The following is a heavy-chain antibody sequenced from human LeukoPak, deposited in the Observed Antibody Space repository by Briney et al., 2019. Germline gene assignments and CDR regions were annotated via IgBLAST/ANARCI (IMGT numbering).Heavy chain of an antibody. D-gene: IGHD3-22*01. V-gene: IGHV4-39*07. CDR3: ARDRDHSSGFSDY. CDR2: IFYSGST. CDR1: GGSFSSSSYS. Sequence: SETVSLACSVSGGSFSSSSYSWGWIRQPPGKGLEWIGSIFYSGSTYYNPSLKSRVTMSVDTSKNQFSLKLTSVTAADTAVYYCARDRDHSSGFSDYWGQPSLVTVSS. J-gene: IGHJ4*02.